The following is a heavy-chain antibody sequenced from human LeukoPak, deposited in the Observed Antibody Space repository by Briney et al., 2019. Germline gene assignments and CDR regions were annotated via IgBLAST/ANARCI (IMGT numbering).Heavy chain of an antibody. J-gene: IGHJ4*02. D-gene: IGHD1-26*01. CDR2: MTCGSVAK. CDR3: ARDGYSGSSVFDY. Sequence: GGSLRLSCTASGFIFRNFAMSSVRQAAGKGLEWVSSMTCGSVAKYCADSVKGRFTISRDNSKDTLYLQMCSLRAWVTAVYCCARDGYSGSSVFDYWGQGTLVTVSS. CDR1: GFIFRNFA. V-gene: IGHV3-23*01.